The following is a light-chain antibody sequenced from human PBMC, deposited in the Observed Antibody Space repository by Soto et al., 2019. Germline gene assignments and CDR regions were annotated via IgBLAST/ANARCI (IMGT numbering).Light chain of an antibody. CDR1: QSVSSNY. V-gene: IGKV3-20*01. CDR3: QQYGSSPLT. Sequence: EIVLTQSPGTLSLSPGERATLSCRASQSVSSNYLAWYQQKPGQAPRLLIYGASSRATGIPDRFSGSGSGTDFTLTISRLEPEDFAVYYCQQYGSSPLTFGGGTTMEVK. CDR2: GAS. J-gene: IGKJ4*01.